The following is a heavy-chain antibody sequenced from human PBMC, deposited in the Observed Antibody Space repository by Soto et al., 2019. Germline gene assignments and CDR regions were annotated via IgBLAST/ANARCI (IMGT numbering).Heavy chain of an antibody. V-gene: IGHV4-30-4*01. CDR3: ASRKSSPYFDY. CDR2: IYYSGST. Sequence: SETLSLTCTVSGGSMSSGDYYWSWIRQPPGKGLEWIGCIYYSGSTYYNPSLKSRVTISVDTSKNHFSLKLSSVTVAYTAVYYCASRKSSPYFDYWGQGTLDTVSS. J-gene: IGHJ4*02. D-gene: IGHD1-26*01. CDR1: GGSMSSGDYY.